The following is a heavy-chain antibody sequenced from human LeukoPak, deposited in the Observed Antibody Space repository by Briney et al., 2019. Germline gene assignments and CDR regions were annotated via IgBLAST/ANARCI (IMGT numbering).Heavy chain of an antibody. CDR2: IYHSGST. CDR1: GGSISSSSYY. CDR3: ARVSGNFDY. V-gene: IGHV4-39*07. J-gene: IGHJ4*02. Sequence: PSETLSLTCTVSGGSISSSSYYWGWIRQPLGKGLEWIGSIYHSGSTYYNPSLKSRVTISVDTSKNQFSLKLSSVTAADTAVYYCARVSGNFDYWGQGTLVTVSS.